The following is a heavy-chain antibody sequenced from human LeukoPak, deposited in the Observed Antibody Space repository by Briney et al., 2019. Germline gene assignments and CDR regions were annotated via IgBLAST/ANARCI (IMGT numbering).Heavy chain of an antibody. J-gene: IGHJ4*02. V-gene: IGHV3-49*03. CDR3: TRDKYQVVPAADY. CDR1: GFTFGDYA. Sequence: PGGSLRLSCTASGFTFGDYAMSWFRQAPGKGLEWVGFIRSKAYGGTTEYAASVKGRFTISRDDSKSIAYLQMNSLKTEDTAVYYCTRDKYQVVPAADYWGQGTLVTVSS. CDR2: IRSKAYGGTT. D-gene: IGHD2-2*01.